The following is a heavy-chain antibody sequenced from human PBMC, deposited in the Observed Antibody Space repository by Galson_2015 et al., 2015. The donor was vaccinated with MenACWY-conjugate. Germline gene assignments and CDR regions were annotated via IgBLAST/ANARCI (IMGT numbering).Heavy chain of an antibody. CDR2: LSYAGSTK. CDR3: ARDRRRLLTVVIPAAFDP. CDR1: GFTFSSYS. D-gene: IGHD2-2*01. J-gene: IGHJ5*02. V-gene: IGHV3-30*15. Sequence: SLRLSCAASGFTFSSYSMHWVRQAPGKGLEWVAFLSYAGSTKDYADSVKGRFTLSRDSSKSTLYLHMSSLRPEDTAVYYCARDRRRLLTVVIPAAFDPWGQGALVTVSS.